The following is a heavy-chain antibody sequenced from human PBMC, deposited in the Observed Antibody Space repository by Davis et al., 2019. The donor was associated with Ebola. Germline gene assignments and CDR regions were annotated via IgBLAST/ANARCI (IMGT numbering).Heavy chain of an antibody. CDR3: ARGGEIITMIVVAIEAFDI. D-gene: IGHD3-22*01. J-gene: IGHJ3*02. Sequence: ASVKVSCKASGFTFTAYYMHWVRQAPGQGLEWMGWINTNTGNPTYAQGFTGRFVFSLDTSVSTAYLQISSLKAEDTAVYYCARGGEIITMIVVAIEAFDIWGQGTMVTVSS. CDR1: GFTFTAYY. V-gene: IGHV7-4-1*02. CDR2: INTNTGNP.